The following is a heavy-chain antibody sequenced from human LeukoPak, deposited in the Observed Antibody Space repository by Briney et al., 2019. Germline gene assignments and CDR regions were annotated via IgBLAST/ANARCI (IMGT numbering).Heavy chain of an antibody. D-gene: IGHD2-2*01. CDR1: GYSFTSYW. CDR2: IYPGDSDT. J-gene: IGHJ5*02. V-gene: IGHV5-51*01. Sequence: GESLMISCKGSGYSFTSYWIGWVRQMPGKGLEWMGIIYPGDSDTRYSPSFQGQVTISADKSISTAYLQWSSLKASDTAMYYCARLEGIVVVPAASGNWFDPWGQGTLVTVSS. CDR3: ARLEGIVVVPAASGNWFDP.